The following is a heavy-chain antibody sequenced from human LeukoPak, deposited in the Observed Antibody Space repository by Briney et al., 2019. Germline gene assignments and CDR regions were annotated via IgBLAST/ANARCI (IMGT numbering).Heavy chain of an antibody. D-gene: IGHD4-17*01. J-gene: IGHJ4*02. CDR3: AKDQARVYDYGDYVFDY. V-gene: IGHV3-30*02. Sequence: GGSLRLSCAASGFTFSSYGMHWVRQAPGKGLEWVAFIRYDGSNKYYADSVKGRFTISRDNSKNTLYLQMNSLRAEDTAVYYCAKDQARVYDYGDYVFDYWGQGTLVTVSS. CDR2: IRYDGSNK. CDR1: GFTFSSYG.